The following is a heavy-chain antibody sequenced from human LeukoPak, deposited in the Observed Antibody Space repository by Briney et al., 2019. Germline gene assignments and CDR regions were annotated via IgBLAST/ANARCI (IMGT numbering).Heavy chain of an antibody. CDR1: GGTFSSYA. D-gene: IGHD3-22*01. J-gene: IGHJ4*02. CDR3: ASAYSYDSSGTY. V-gene: IGHV1-69*05. Sequence: SVKVSCKASGGTFSSYAISWVRQAPGQGLEWMGRVIPIFGTANYAQKFQGRVTITTDESTSTAYMELSSLRSEDTAVYYCASAYSYDSSGTYWGQGTLVTVSS. CDR2: VIPIFGTA.